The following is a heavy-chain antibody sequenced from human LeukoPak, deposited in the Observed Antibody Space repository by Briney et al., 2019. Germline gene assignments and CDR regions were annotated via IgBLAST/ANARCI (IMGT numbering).Heavy chain of an antibody. V-gene: IGHV1-46*01. Sequence: GASVKVSCKASGYTFTSYYMHWVRQAPGQGLEWMAIINPSGGSTSYAQKYQGRVTMTRDMSTSTVYMELSSLRSEDTAVYYCAREQNRGFIPAASPWFDPWGQGTLVTVSS. J-gene: IGHJ5*02. D-gene: IGHD2-2*01. CDR2: INPSGGST. CDR3: AREQNRGFIPAASPWFDP. CDR1: GYTFTSYY.